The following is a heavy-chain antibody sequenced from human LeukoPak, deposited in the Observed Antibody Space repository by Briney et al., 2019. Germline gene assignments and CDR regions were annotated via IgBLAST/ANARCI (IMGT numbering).Heavy chain of an antibody. Sequence: GASVKVSCKASRYTFTNYIMHWVRQAPGQGLEWMGWINPDTGATNYAHNFQGRVSITRDTSISTSYMELSRLTSDETALYYCAREGHCSGGSCLDHWGQGTLVTASS. D-gene: IGHD2-15*01. CDR3: AREGHCSGGSCLDH. J-gene: IGHJ4*02. V-gene: IGHV1-2*02. CDR2: INPDTGAT. CDR1: RYTFTNYI.